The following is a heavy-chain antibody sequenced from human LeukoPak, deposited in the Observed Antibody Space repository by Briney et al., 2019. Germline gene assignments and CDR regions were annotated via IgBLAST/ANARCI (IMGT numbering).Heavy chain of an antibody. CDR3: ARVLGGVVPADY. V-gene: IGHV1-2*02. J-gene: IGHJ4*02. D-gene: IGHD3-3*01. CDR2: INPNSGGT. CDR1: GYTITCYY. Sequence: ASVKVSCKASGYTITCYYMHWVRQAPGQGLEWMGWINPNSGGTNYAQKFQGRVTITRDTSISTAYMELRRLRSDDTAVYYCARVLGGVVPADYWGQGTLVTVSS.